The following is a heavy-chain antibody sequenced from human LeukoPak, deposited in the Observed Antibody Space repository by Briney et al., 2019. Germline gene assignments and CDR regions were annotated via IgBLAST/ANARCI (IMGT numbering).Heavy chain of an antibody. V-gene: IGHV3-30*04. CDR2: ISYDGSNK. J-gene: IGHJ4*02. CDR1: GFTFSSYA. CDR3: ARERRVYDSSGYYGY. Sequence: GGSLRLSCAASGFTFSSYAMHWVRQAPGKGLEWVAVISYDGSNKYYADSVKGRFTISRDNYKNTLYLQMNSLRAEDTAVYYCARERRVYDSSGYYGYWGQGTLVTVSS. D-gene: IGHD3-22*01.